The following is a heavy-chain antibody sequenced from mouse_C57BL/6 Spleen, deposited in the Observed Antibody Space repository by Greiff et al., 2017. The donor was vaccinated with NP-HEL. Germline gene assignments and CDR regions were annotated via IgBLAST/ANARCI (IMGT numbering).Heavy chain of an antibody. CDR2: IYPGDGDT. V-gene: IGHV1-80*01. CDR1: GYAFSSYW. CDR3: ARGATMGRNYFDY. D-gene: IGHD2-14*01. Sequence: QVQLKQSGAELVKPGASVKISCKASGYAFSSYWMNWVKQRPGKGLEWIGQIYPGDGDTNYNGKFKGKATLTADKSSSTAYMQLSSLTSEDSAVYFCARGATMGRNYFDYWGQGTTLTVSS. J-gene: IGHJ2*01.